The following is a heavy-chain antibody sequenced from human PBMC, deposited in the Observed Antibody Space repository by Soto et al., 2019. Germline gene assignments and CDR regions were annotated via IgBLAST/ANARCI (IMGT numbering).Heavy chain of an antibody. V-gene: IGHV1-69*01. D-gene: IGHD4-17*01. Sequence: QVQLVQSGAEVKKPGSSVKVSCKASGGTFSSYAISWVRQAPGQGLEWMGGIIPIFGTANYAQKFQGRVTITADESTSTAYRELGSLRSEDTAVYYCARDRGVTYGDYNYYGMDVWCQGTTVTVSS. CDR1: GGTFSSYA. CDR3: ARDRGVTYGDYNYYGMDV. J-gene: IGHJ6*02. CDR2: IIPIFGTA.